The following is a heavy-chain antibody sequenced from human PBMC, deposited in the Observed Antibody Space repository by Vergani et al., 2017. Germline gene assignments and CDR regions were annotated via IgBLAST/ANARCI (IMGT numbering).Heavy chain of an antibody. D-gene: IGHD2-15*01. CDR3: ARPNRRYCSGGSCYASRYFQH. CDR2: INHSGST. V-gene: IGHV4-34*01. J-gene: IGHJ1*01. CDR1: GGSFSGYY. Sequence: QVQLQQWGAGLLKPSETLSLTCAVYGGSFSGYYWSWIRQPPGKGLEWIGEINHSGSTNYNPSLKSRVTISVDTSKNQFSLKLSSVTAADTAVYYCARPNRRYCSGGSCYASRYFQHWGQGTLVTVSS.